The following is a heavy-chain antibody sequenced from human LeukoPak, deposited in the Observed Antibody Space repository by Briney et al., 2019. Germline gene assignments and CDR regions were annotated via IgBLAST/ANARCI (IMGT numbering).Heavy chain of an antibody. CDR3: VKEGEVVITHRFDS. Sequence: GGSLRLSCAASGFNFANHAMTWVRQAPGKGLEWVSGISGSSSSSYYADSVKGRFTISRDYSNNTVYLQMNSLRAEDTAVYYCVKEGEVVITHRFDSWGQGTLVTVSS. CDR1: GFNFANHA. D-gene: IGHD3-22*01. J-gene: IGHJ4*02. V-gene: IGHV3-23*01. CDR2: ISGSSSSS.